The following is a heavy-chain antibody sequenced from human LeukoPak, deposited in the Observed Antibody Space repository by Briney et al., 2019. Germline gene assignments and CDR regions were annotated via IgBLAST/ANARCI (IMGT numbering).Heavy chain of an antibody. J-gene: IGHJ4*02. CDR1: GFTFSSYA. Sequence: GRTLRLSCAASGFTFSSYAMSWVPRAPGKGPEGVSAISRSGDSTYYTDSVEGRFTISRDNSRNTLFLQMNSLRAEDTALYYCAKRRESGIGSLYYFDSWGQGTLVTVSS. CDR3: AKRRESGIGSLYYFDS. V-gene: IGHV3-23*01. D-gene: IGHD3-16*01. CDR2: ISRSGDST.